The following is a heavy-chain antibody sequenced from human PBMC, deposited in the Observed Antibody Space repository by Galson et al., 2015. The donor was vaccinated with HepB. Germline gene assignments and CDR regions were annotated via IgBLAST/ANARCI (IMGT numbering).Heavy chain of an antibody. V-gene: IGHV3-33*06. CDR3: SKADVAGGGLHYGLDV. CDR2: IWYDGSNK. Sequence: SLRLSCAASGFTFSSYGMHWVRQAPGRGLEWVAVIWYDGSNKYYADSVKGRFTISRDNSKNTLYLQMSSLRAEDTAVYYCSKADVAGGGLHYGLDVWGQGTTVTVSS. D-gene: IGHD4-23*01. CDR1: GFTFSSYG. J-gene: IGHJ6*02.